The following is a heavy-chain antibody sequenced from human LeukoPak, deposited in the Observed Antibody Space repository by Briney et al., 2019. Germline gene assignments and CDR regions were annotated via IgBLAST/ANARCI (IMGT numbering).Heavy chain of an antibody. CDR2: IYYSGST. CDR1: GGSISSYY. J-gene: IGHJ6*02. V-gene: IGHV4-59*08. Sequence: PSETLSLTCTVSGGSISSYYWSWIRQPPGKGLEWIGYIYYSGSTNYNPSLKSRVTISVDTSKNQFSLKLSSVTAADTAVYYCARHHNYYYYYGMDVWGQGTTVTVSS. CDR3: ARHHNYYYYYGMDV.